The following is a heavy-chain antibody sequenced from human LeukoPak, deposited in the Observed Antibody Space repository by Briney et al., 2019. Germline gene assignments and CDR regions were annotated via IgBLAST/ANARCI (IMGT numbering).Heavy chain of an antibody. Sequence: PSETLSLTCTVSGGSVSSYYWSWIRQPPGKGLEWIAYIYYSGSPKYNPSLKSRVTIALDRSKNQFSLKLRSVAAADTAVYYCARLQVHCGGDCYTRWFDPWGQGTLVTVSS. D-gene: IGHD2-21*02. CDR2: IYYSGSP. CDR3: ARLQVHCGGDCYTRWFDP. V-gene: IGHV4-59*08. J-gene: IGHJ5*02. CDR1: GGSVSSYY.